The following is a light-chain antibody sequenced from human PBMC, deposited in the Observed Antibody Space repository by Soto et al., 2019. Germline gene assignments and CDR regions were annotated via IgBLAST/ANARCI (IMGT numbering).Light chain of an antibody. CDR3: QQSFKTLRT. CDR1: ESISIY. CDR2: AAS. Sequence: DIQMTQSPSSLSASVGDRVTITCRASESISIYLNWYQQNPGRAPKLLIHAASSLQSGVPSRFSGSGSGTDFTLTISSLQPEDFATYYCQQSFKTLRTFGQGTKVEIK. J-gene: IGKJ1*01. V-gene: IGKV1-39*01.